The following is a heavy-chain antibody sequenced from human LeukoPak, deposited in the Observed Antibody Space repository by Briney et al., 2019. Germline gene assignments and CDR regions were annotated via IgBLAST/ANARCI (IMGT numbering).Heavy chain of an antibody. D-gene: IGHD3-3*01. Sequence: SETLSLTCTVSGGSISSNSYYWGWIRQPPGKGLEWIGSIYYSGSTYYNPSLKSRVTISVDTSKNQFSLKLSSVTAADTAVYYCARTMESGWFDPWGQGTLVTVSS. CDR1: GGSISSNSYY. CDR2: IYYSGST. CDR3: ARTMESGWFDP. V-gene: IGHV4-39*07. J-gene: IGHJ5*02.